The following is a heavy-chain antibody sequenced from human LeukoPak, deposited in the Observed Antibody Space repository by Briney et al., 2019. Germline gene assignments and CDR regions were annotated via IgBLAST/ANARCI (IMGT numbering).Heavy chain of an antibody. Sequence: AASVKVSSKASGYTFTSYGISWVRQAPGEGLEWMGGISVYNGNTNYEQKLQGRVTMTTDTSTTTAYMELRSLRSDDTAVYYCARGEGAARHFDYWGQGTLVTVSS. J-gene: IGHJ4*02. D-gene: IGHD6-13*01. CDR3: ARGEGAARHFDY. CDR1: GYTFTSYG. CDR2: ISVYNGNT. V-gene: IGHV1-18*01.